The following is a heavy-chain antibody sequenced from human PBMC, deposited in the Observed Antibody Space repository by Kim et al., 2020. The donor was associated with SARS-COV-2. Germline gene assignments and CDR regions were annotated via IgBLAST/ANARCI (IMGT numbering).Heavy chain of an antibody. D-gene: IGHD6-13*01. CDR3: ARALGQLVDY. Sequence: NKYYADSVKGRFTISRDNSKNTLYLQMNSLRAEDTAVYYCARALGQLVDYWGQGTLVTVSS. J-gene: IGHJ4*02. V-gene: IGHV3-30*01. CDR2: NK.